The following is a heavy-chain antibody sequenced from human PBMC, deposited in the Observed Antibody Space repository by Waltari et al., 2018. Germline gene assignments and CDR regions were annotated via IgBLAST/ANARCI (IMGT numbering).Heavy chain of an antibody. D-gene: IGHD4-17*01. V-gene: IGHV4-61*09. CDR3: AGVTTGAFDI. Sequence: QVQLQESGPGLVKPSQTLSLTCTVSGGSISSGSYYWSWIRQPAGKGLEWSGYIYTSGSTNYNPSLKSRVTISVDTSKNQFSLKLSSVTAADTAVYYCAGVTTGAFDIWGQGTMVTVSS. CDR1: GGSISSGSYY. CDR2: IYTSGST. J-gene: IGHJ3*02.